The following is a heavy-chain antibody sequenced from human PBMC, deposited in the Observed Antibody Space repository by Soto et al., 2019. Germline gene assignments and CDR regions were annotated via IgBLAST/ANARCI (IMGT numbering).Heavy chain of an antibody. CDR1: GGSISSGGYY. CDR3: ARDNPTGGVGYYYYGMDV. V-gene: IGHV4-31*03. Sequence: SETLSLTCTVSGGSISSGGYYWSWIRQHPGKGLEWIGYIYYSGSAYYNPSLKSRVTISVDTSKNQFSLKLSSVTAADTAVYYCARDNPTGGVGYYYYGMDVWGQGTTVTVSS. CDR2: IYYSGSA. J-gene: IGHJ6*02. D-gene: IGHD1-26*01.